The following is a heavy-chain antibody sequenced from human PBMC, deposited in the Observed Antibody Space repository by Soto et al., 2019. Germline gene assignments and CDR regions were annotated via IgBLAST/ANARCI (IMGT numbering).Heavy chain of an antibody. CDR3: ARDQGGYCSGGSCSPGEDDAFDI. J-gene: IGHJ3*02. D-gene: IGHD2-15*01. V-gene: IGHV1-2*04. Sequence: QVQLVQSGAEVKKPGASVKVSCKASGYTFTGYYMHWVRQAPGQGREWMGWINPNSGGTNYAQKFQGWVTMTRDTSISTAYMELSRLRSDDTAVYYCARDQGGYCSGGSCSPGEDDAFDIWGQGTMVTVSS. CDR1: GYTFTGYY. CDR2: INPNSGGT.